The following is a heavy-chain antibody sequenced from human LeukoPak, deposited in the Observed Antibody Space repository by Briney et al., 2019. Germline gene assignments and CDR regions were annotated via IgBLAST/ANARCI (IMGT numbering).Heavy chain of an antibody. Sequence: SQTLSLTCTVSGGSLSGHYCSWIRQPPGKRLEWIGYVSYTGRTKYNPSLQSRVTISIDTSKSQFSLKLTSVTSADTAVYSCARLLDNDISGDPDTFDVWGQGTTVIVSS. CDR2: VSYTGRT. CDR3: ARLLDNDISGDPDTFDV. V-gene: IGHV4-59*11. J-gene: IGHJ3*01. CDR1: GGSLSGHY. D-gene: IGHD3-22*01.